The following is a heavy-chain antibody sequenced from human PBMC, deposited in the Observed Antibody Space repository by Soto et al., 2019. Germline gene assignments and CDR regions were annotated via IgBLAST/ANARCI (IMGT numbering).Heavy chain of an antibody. Sequence: ASEPVSCTTPGYTFTKYGINWVRQATGQGLEWMGWISTYNGNTKYAPKLQGRVTMTTDTSTNTAYMELRSLRSDDTAVYYCARGVLRFLQWFDPWGQGTLVTVSS. CDR2: ISTYNGNT. J-gene: IGHJ5*02. CDR3: ARGVLRFLQWFDP. V-gene: IGHV1-18*01. D-gene: IGHD3-3*01. CDR1: GYTFTKYG.